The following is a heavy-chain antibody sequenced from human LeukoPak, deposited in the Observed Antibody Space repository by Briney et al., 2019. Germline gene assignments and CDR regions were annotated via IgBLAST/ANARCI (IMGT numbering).Heavy chain of an antibody. CDR1: GFTFSSYA. CDR2: ISYDGSNK. J-gene: IGHJ4*02. D-gene: IGHD3-10*01. CDR3: ARDYYGSGSSYSLRY. V-gene: IGHV3-30*04. Sequence: GGSLRLSCAASGFTFSSYAMHWVRQAPGKGLEWVAVISYDGSNKYYADSVKGRFTISRDNSKNTLYLQMNSLRAEETAVYYCARDYYGSGSSYSLRYWGQGTLVTVSS.